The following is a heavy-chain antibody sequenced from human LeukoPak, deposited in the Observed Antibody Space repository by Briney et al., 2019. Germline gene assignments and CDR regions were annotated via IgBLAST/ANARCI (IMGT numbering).Heavy chain of an antibody. D-gene: IGHD2-21*01. CDR1: GFAFSTYW. J-gene: IGHJ4*02. CDR3: ASLVVSDY. CDR2: IKKDGSEQ. Sequence: GGSLRLSCAASGFAFSTYWMSWVRQAPGKGLEWVANIKKDGSEQYYVDSVKGRFTISRDNAKSSLYLQMNSLRAEDTAVYYCASLVVSDYWGQGTLVTVSS. V-gene: IGHV3-7*01.